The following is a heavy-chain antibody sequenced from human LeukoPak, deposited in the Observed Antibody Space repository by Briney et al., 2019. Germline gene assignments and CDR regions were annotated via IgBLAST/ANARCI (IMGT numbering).Heavy chain of an antibody. Sequence: PGGSLRLSCAASGFTFSSYGMHWVRQAPGKGLEWVAVISYDGSNKYFADSVKGRFTISRDNSKNTLYLQMNSLRAEDTAVYYCAKEPNYYGSGSLDYWGQGTLVTVSS. V-gene: IGHV3-30*18. D-gene: IGHD3-10*01. CDR3: AKEPNYYGSGSLDY. CDR1: GFTFSSYG. CDR2: ISYDGSNK. J-gene: IGHJ4*02.